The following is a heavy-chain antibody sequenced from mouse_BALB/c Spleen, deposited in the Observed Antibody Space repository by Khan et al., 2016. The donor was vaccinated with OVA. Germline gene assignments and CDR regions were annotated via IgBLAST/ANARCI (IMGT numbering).Heavy chain of an antibody. J-gene: IGHJ3*01. CDR3: ARGRAY. D-gene: IGHD3-3*01. CDR2: ISYSGST. V-gene: IGHV3-2*02. CDR1: GYSITSDYA. Sequence: EVQLVETGPGLVKPSQSLSLTCTVTGYSITSDYAWNWIRQFPGNKLEWMGYISYSGSTSYTPSLKSRISITRDTSKTQFFLQLNSVTTEDTATYYCARGRAYWGQGTLVTVSA.